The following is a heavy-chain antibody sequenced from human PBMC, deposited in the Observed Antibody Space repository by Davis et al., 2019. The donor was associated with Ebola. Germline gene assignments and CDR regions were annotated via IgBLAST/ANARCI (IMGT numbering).Heavy chain of an antibody. CDR2: IIPILGIA. CDR1: GGTFSSYA. D-gene: IGHD6-6*01. CDR3: AREKRYSSSSPLAYYYYYGMDV. V-gene: IGHV1-69*04. J-gene: IGHJ6*02. Sequence: SVKVSCKASGGTFSSYAISWVRQAPGQGLEWMGRIIPILGIANYAQKFQGRVTITADKSTSTAYMELSSLRSEDTAVYYCAREKRYSSSSPLAYYYYYGMDVWGQGTTVTVSS.